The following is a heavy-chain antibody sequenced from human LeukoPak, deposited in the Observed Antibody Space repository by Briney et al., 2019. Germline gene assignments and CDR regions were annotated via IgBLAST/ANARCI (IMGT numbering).Heavy chain of an antibody. CDR2: INHSGST. CDR3: ARRDYDYVWGSYRAFDI. J-gene: IGHJ3*02. D-gene: IGHD3-16*02. Sequence: SETLSLTCAVYGGSFSGYYWSWIRQPPGKGLEWIGEINHSGSTNYNPSLKSRVTISVDTSKNQFSLKLSSETAADTAVYYCARRDYDYVWGSYRAFDIWGQGTMVTVSS. V-gene: IGHV4-34*01. CDR1: GGSFSGYY.